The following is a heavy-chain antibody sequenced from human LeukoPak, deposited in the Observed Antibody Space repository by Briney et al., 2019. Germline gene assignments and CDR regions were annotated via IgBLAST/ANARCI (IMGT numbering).Heavy chain of an antibody. J-gene: IGHJ5*02. Sequence: KASETLSLTCAVSGYSISSGYYWGWIRQPPGKGLEWIGSIYHSGSTYYNPSLKSRVTISVDTSKNQFSLKLSSVTAADTAVYYCARLERGSYLNWFDPWGQGTLVTVSS. CDR2: IYHSGST. V-gene: IGHV4-38-2*01. CDR1: GYSISSGYY. CDR3: ARLERGSYLNWFDP. D-gene: IGHD1-26*01.